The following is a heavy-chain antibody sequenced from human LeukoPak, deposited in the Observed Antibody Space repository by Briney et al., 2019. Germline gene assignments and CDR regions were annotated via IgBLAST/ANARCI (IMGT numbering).Heavy chain of an antibody. CDR2: ISGSGGST. J-gene: IGHJ4*02. CDR3: ARVRGTLLEIDY. Sequence: GRSLRLSCAASGFTFSSYAMSWVRQAPGKGLEWVSAISGSGGSTYYADSVKGRFTISRDNSKNTLFLHMSSLRVDDTAVYFCARVRGTLLEIDYWGQGTPVTVSS. CDR1: GFTFSSYA. V-gene: IGHV3-23*01. D-gene: IGHD3-3*01.